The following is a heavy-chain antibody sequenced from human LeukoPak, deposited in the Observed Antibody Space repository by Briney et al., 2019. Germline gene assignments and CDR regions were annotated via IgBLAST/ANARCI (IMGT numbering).Heavy chain of an antibody. D-gene: IGHD6-13*01. J-gene: IGHJ4*02. Sequence: GGSLRLSCAASGFTFSSYAMSWVRQPPGKGLEWVSAISGSGDSTYYADPVKGRFTISRDNSKNMLYLQMSSLRAEATAVYYCATEARQVSGIVSARDYWGQGTLVTVSS. V-gene: IGHV3-23*01. CDR3: ATEARQVSGIVSARDY. CDR2: ISGSGDST. CDR1: GFTFSSYA.